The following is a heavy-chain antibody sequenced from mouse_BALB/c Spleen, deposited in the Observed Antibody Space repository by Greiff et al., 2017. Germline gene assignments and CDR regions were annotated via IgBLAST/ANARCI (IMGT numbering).Heavy chain of an antibody. D-gene: IGHD1-2*01. Sequence: EVKVVESGGGLVQPGGSRKLSCAASGFTFSSFGMHWVRQAPEKGLEWVAYISSGSSTIYYADTVKGRFTISRDNPKNTLFLQMTSLRSEDTAMYYCARSGTTATKVLLYYYAMDYWGQGTSVTVSS. CDR1: GFTFSSFG. CDR2: ISSGSSTI. J-gene: IGHJ4*01. CDR3: ARSGTTATKVLLYYYAMDY. V-gene: IGHV5-17*02.